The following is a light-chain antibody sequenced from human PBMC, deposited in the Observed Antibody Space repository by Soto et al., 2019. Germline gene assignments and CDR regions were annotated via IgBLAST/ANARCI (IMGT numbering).Light chain of an antibody. J-gene: IGKJ4*01. Sequence: EIVLTQSPATLSLSPGERATLSCRASQSLSSQLAWYQQKPGQAPRLLIHDASNRATGIPARFSGSGSATDFTLTIRSLEPEDFAVYYCQQSSNWNLNFGGGTKVDIK. CDR2: DAS. V-gene: IGKV3-11*01. CDR3: QQSSNWNLN. CDR1: QSLSSQ.